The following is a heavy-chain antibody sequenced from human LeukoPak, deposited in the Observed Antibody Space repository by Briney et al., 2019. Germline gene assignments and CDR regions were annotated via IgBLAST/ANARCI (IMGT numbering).Heavy chain of an antibody. Sequence: PSETLSLTCAVYGVSFSGYYWSWIRQPPGKGLEWIGEINHSGSTNYNPSLKSRVTISVDTSKNQFSLKLSSVTAADTAVYYCARGTRYGSGSLPFDYWGQGTLVTVSS. CDR2: INHSGST. CDR3: ARGTRYGSGSLPFDY. CDR1: GVSFSGYY. D-gene: IGHD3-10*01. J-gene: IGHJ4*02. V-gene: IGHV4-34*01.